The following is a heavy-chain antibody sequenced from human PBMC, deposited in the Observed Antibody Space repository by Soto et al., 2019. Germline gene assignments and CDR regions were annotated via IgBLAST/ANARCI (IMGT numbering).Heavy chain of an antibody. D-gene: IGHD3-16*01. J-gene: IGHJ6*03. CDR2: IYRSGST. CDR3: ARTLDYGHMDV. V-gene: IGHV4-4*09. CDR1: GDSVRDQY. Sequence: SETLSLTCTVSGDSVRDQYWSWIRRPPGRGLEWIGYIYRSGSTKYNPSLKSRLTISVDTSKNQFSLKLSSVTAADTAVYYCARTLDYGHMDVWGKGTTVTVSS.